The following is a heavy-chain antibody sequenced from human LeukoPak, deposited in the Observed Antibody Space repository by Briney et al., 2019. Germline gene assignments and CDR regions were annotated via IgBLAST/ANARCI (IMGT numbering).Heavy chain of an antibody. CDR2: IKDDGSEK. Sequence: GGSLRLSCVASGFSFSNYWMGWVRQAPGKGLEWVATIKDDGSEKYSVQGRFTISRDNAKNSLYLQMNSLRVEDTAVYYCARRSTEDYWGQGTLVTVSS. D-gene: IGHD2-2*01. V-gene: IGHV3-7*01. J-gene: IGHJ4*02. CDR3: ARRSTEDY. CDR1: GFSFSNYW.